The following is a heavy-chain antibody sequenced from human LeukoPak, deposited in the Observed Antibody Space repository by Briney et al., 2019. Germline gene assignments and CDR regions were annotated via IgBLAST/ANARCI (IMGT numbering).Heavy chain of an antibody. Sequence: PSETLSLTCTVSGGSISSGGYYWSWIRQPPGKGLEWIGYIYHSGSTYYNPSLKSRVTISVDRSKNQFSLKLSSVTAADTAVYYCARIGYCSSTSCHDAFDIWGQGTMVTVSS. D-gene: IGHD2-2*01. V-gene: IGHV4-30-2*01. J-gene: IGHJ3*02. CDR3: ARIGYCSSTSCHDAFDI. CDR2: IYHSGST. CDR1: GGSISSGGYY.